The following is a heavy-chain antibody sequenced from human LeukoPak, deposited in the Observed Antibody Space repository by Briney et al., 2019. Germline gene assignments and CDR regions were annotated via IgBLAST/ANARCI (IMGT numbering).Heavy chain of an antibody. V-gene: IGHV3-69-1*02. CDR2: ISSTGVI. D-gene: IGHD5-18*01. Sequence: PGGSLRLSCAASGFTFSDYPMNWVRQTPGKGLEWVSYISSTGVIYYADSVRGRFSISRDNAMNSVYMQMNSLRVEDTAVYYCAKDALSVDTAQHFDLWGRGTTVTVSS. CDR1: GFTFSDYP. CDR3: AKDALSVDTAQHFDL. J-gene: IGHJ2*01.